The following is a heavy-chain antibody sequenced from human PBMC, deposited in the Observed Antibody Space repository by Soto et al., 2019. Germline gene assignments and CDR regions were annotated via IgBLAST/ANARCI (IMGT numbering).Heavy chain of an antibody. Sequence: QVQFMQSGAEVKKPGAAVKVSCKASGDTFTSFAVHWVRQAPGQRLEWMGWINTDNGHTKYSHKFQGRVTISRDTSATAAYMELNGLRPEATAVYFCASPLRGVDYYGMDVWGQGTTVTVSS. CDR3: ASPLRGVDYYGMDV. V-gene: IGHV1-3*04. D-gene: IGHD2-15*01. CDR1: GDTFTSFA. J-gene: IGHJ6*02. CDR2: INTDNGHT.